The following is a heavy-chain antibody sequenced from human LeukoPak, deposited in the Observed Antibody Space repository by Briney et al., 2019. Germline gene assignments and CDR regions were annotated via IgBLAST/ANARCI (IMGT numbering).Heavy chain of an antibody. CDR1: GGSISSSSYY. V-gene: IGHV4-39*01. CDR2: IYYSGST. Sequence: SETLSLTCTVSGGSISSSSYYWGWIRQPPGKGLEWIGSIYYSGSTYYNPSLKRRVTISVDTSKNQFSLKLSSVTAADTAVYYCARYVDTGSYYYYYGMDVWGQGTTVTVSS. D-gene: IGHD5-18*01. CDR3: ARYVDTGSYYYYYGMDV. J-gene: IGHJ6*02.